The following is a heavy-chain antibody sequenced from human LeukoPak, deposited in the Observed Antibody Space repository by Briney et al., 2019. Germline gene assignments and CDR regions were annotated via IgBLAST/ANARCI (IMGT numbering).Heavy chain of an antibody. CDR2: INHSGST. V-gene: IGHV4-34*01. CDR3: ARGLAYSGSYFFY. D-gene: IGHD1-26*01. J-gene: IGHJ4*02. CDR1: GGSFSGYY. Sequence: SETLSPTCAVYGGSFSGYYWSWIRQPPGKGLEWIGEINHSGSTNYNPSLKSRVTISVDTSKNQFSLKLSSVTAADTAVYYCARGLAYSGSYFFYWGQGTLVTVSS.